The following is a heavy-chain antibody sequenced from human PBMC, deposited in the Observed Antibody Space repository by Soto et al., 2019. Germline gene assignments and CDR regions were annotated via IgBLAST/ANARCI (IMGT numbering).Heavy chain of an antibody. CDR1: GYTFTSYD. CDR2: MNPNSGNT. Sequence: ASVKVSCKASGYTFTSYDINWLRQATGQGLEWMGWMNPNSGNTGYAQKFQGRVTMTRNTSISTAYMELSSLRSEDTAVYYCARSQGGYYPYYFAYWGQGTLVTVSS. CDR3: ARSQGGYYPYYFAY. J-gene: IGHJ4*02. V-gene: IGHV1-8*01. D-gene: IGHD3-10*01.